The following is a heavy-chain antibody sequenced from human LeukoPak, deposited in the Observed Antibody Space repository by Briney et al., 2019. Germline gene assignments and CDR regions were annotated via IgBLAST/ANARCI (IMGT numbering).Heavy chain of an antibody. D-gene: IGHD4/OR15-4a*01. CDR3: ARGYGPTRNYYYYYGMDV. CDR2: ISSSSSYI. V-gene: IGHV3-21*03. CDR1: GFTFSDYY. Sequence: GGSLRLSCAASGFTFSDYYMSWLRQAPGKGLEWVSSISSSSSYIYYADSVKGRFTIYRDNAKNSLYLQMNSLRVEDTADYYCARGYGPTRNYYYYYGMDVWGQGTTVTVSS. J-gene: IGHJ6*02.